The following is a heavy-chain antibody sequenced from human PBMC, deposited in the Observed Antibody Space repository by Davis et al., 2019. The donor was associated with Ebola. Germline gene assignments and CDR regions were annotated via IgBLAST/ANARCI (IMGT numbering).Heavy chain of an antibody. CDR1: GFTFSSYW. CDR2: ISPNGDRT. CDR3: AREGKYRDESRTFDY. J-gene: IGHJ4*02. Sequence: GESLKISCAASGFTFSSYWIHWVRQAPGKGLVWVSRISPNGDRTGYADSVKGRFTISRDNSKNTLYLQMNSLRAEDTAVYYCAREGKYRDESRTFDYWGQGTVVTVSS. V-gene: IGHV3-74*01. D-gene: IGHD2-2*01.